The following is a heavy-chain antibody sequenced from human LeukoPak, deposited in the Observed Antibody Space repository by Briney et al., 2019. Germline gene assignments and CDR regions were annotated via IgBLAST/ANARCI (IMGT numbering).Heavy chain of an antibody. V-gene: IGHV1-8*02. CDR3: ARALSHYDFWSGYYWGRPKGGGEGHYFDY. CDR2: MNPNSGNT. D-gene: IGHD3-3*01. Sequence: ASVKVSCKASGYTSTGYYMHWVRQAPGQGLEWMGWMNPNSGNTGYAQKFQGRVTMTRNTSISTAYMELSSLRSEDTAVYYCARALSHYDFWSGYYWGRPKGGGEGHYFDYWGQGTLVTVSS. CDR1: GYTSTGYY. J-gene: IGHJ4*02.